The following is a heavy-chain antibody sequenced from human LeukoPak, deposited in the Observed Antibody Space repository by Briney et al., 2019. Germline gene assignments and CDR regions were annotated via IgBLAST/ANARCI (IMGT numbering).Heavy chain of an antibody. Sequence: KSGGSLRLSCAASGFTFSSYSMNWVRQAPGKGLEWVSSISSSSSYIYYADSVKGRFTISRDNAKNSLYLQMNSLRAEDTAVYYCARVAAASIVVVPAALDYWGQGTLVTVSS. CDR2: ISSSSSYI. CDR1: GFTFSSYS. D-gene: IGHD2-2*01. CDR3: ARVAAASIVVVPAALDY. V-gene: IGHV3-21*01. J-gene: IGHJ4*02.